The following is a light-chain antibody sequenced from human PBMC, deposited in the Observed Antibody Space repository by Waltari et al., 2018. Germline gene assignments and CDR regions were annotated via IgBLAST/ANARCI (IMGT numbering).Light chain of an antibody. V-gene: IGKV4-1*01. CDR2: PAS. Sequence: IVMTQSPDSLAVSLGETATINCKSSQRILSSSNNNNYLAWYRQKPGQPPELLIYPASTRESGVPDRIAGSGSGADFTLTINNLQAEDVAIYYCQQYFNYPRTFGQGTKVEIK. CDR3: QQYFNYPRT. J-gene: IGKJ1*01. CDR1: QRILSSSNNNNY.